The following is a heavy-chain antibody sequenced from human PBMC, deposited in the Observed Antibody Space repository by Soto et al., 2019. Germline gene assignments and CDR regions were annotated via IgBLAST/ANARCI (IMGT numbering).Heavy chain of an antibody. D-gene: IGHD3-16*01. CDR1: GYRFISVY. CDR3: ARDGGHWDFDY. J-gene: IGHJ4*02. Sequence: ASVKVSCKASGYRFISVYIHWMRQAPGEGLEWMGVMYPSNAATTYAQKFQGRVTMTRDTSTSTAYMQLSSLRSDDTAVYYCARDGGHWDFDYWGQGTLVTVSS. CDR2: MYPSNAAT. V-gene: IGHV1-46*01.